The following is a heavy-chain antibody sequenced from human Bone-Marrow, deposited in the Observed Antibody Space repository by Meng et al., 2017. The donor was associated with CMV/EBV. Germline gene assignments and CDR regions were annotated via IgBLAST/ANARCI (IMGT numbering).Heavy chain of an antibody. Sequence: GESLKISCAASGFTFSSYAMRWVRQAPGKGLEWVSSISDSGGSTYYADSVKGRFTISRDNSKNTLYLQMNSLRAEDTAVYYCAKEVYCSSTSCYVVGPIDYWGQGTLVTISS. CDR3: AKEVYCSSTSCYVVGPIDY. V-gene: IGHV3-23*01. CDR2: ISDSGGST. D-gene: IGHD2-2*01. J-gene: IGHJ4*02. CDR1: GFTFSSYA.